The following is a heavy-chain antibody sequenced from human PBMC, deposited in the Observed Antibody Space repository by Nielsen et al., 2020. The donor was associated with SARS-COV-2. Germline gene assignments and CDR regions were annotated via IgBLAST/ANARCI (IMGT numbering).Heavy chain of an antibody. CDR2: VKQDESEE. D-gene: IGHD6-19*01. Sequence: GGSLRLSCAASGFIFSNYWMTWVRQAPGKGLEWVGNVKQDESEEYYVDSVKGRFTIYRDNAQNLLYLQMNSLRADDTAVYYCANIGGREQWLVRGPFDYWGQGTLVTVSS. CDR1: GFIFSNYW. V-gene: IGHV3-7*03. CDR3: ANIGGREQWLVRGPFDY. J-gene: IGHJ4*02.